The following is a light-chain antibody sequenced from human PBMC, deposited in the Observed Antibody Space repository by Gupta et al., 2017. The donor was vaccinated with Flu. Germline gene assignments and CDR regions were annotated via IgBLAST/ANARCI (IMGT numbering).Light chain of an antibody. J-gene: IGKJ1*01. CDR3: QQYGTSPET. V-gene: IGKV3-20*01. CDR2: GAS. Sequence: IVLTQSPGTLSLSPGERVTLSCRASQSVSNSHLAWYQQRPGRPPRLLIYGASSRASGIPDRFSGSGSGTDFTLAISRLEPEDFAVYFCQQYGTSPETFGQGTKVEI. CDR1: QSVSNSH.